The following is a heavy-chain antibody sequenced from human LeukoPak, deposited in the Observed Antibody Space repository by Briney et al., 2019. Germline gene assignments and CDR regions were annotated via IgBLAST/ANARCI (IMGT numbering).Heavy chain of an antibody. CDR1: GYTLTELS. J-gene: IGHJ6*04. V-gene: IGHV1-69*06. CDR2: IIPIFGTA. D-gene: IGHD6-13*01. CDR3: AREQGIAAAGISYYGMDV. Sequence: ASVKVSCKVSGYTLTELSMHWVRQAPGKGLEWMGGIIPIFGTANYAQKFQGRVTITADKSTSTAYMELSSLRSEDTAVYYCAREQGIAAAGISYYGMDVWGKGTTVTVSS.